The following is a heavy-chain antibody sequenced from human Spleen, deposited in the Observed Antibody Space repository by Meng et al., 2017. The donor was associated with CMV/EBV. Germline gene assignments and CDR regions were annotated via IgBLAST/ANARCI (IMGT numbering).Heavy chain of an antibody. V-gene: IGHV3-23*01. D-gene: IGHD2-15*01. CDR1: GFTFNNYA. CDR3: ARDSGYGGTRPFDY. Sequence: GESLKISCAASGFTFNNYAMTWVRQAPGKGLEWVSVISRSGDSTLYADSVKGRFTISRDNSKNTLLLQMNSLRAEDTAVYYCARDSGYGGTRPFDYWGQGTLVTVSS. CDR2: ISRSGDST. J-gene: IGHJ4*02.